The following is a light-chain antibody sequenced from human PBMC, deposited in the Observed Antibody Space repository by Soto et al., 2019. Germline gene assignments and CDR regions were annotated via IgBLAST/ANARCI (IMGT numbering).Light chain of an antibody. V-gene: IGKV1-5*01. CDR1: QSISSW. CDR2: DAA. CDR3: QQYNSYSEA. J-gene: IGKJ3*01. Sequence: DITMTQSPSTLSASVGDRVTITCRASQSISSWLAWYQQKPGKAPNLLIYDAASLEAGVPSRFSGSGTGTEFTLTINSLQPTDFATYYCQQYNSYSEAFAHGTNVDI.